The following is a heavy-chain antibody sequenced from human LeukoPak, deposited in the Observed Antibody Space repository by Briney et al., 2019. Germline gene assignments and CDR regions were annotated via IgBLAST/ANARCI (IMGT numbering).Heavy chain of an antibody. D-gene: IGHD2-2*01. CDR1: GGSISSSSYY. V-gene: IGHV4-39*07. J-gene: IGHJ4*02. Sequence: SETLSLTCTVSGGSISSSSYYWGWIRQPPGKGLEWIGSIYYSGSTYYNPSLKSRVTISVDTSKNQFSLKLSSVTAADTAVYYCARGPNTVVDTGYDYWGQGTLVTVSS. CDR2: IYYSGST. CDR3: ARGPNTVVDTGYDY.